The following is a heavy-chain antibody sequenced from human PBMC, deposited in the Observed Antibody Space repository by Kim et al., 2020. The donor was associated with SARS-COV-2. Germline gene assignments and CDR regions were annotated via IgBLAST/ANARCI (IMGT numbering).Heavy chain of an antibody. Sequence: SETLSLTCTVSGGSISSYYWSWIRQPPGKGLEWIGYIYYSGSTNYNPSLKSRVTISVDTSKNQFSLKLSSVTAADTAVYYCARGVGFDPWGQGTLVTVSS. V-gene: IGHV4-59*01. CDR1: GGSISSYY. CDR3: ARGVGFDP. D-gene: IGHD2-15*01. J-gene: IGHJ5*02. CDR2: IYYSGST.